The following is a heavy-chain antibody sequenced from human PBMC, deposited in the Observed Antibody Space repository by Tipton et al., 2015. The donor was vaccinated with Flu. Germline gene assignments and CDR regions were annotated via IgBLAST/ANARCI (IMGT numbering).Heavy chain of an antibody. CDR1: GDSIGSQYF. V-gene: IGHV4-38-2*01. CDR3: ARLHGIVGTSKFFDY. J-gene: IGHJ4*02. D-gene: IGHD1-26*01. CDR2: VHRTGSP. Sequence: TLSLTCSVFGDSIGSQYFWGWIRQPPGKGLEWIGNVHRTGSPYYNPSLRSRVTIAVDGPKNQFSLRLTSVTAADTALYYCARLHGIVGTSKFFDYWGQGTLITVSS.